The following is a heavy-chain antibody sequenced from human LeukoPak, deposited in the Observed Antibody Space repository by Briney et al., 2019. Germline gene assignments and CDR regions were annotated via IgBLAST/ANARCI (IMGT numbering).Heavy chain of an antibody. V-gene: IGHV1-8*01. J-gene: IGHJ6*02. CDR3: ARFRLGYGMDV. Sequence: GPVKVSCKASGYTFTSYDINWVRQATGQGVEWMGWINPNSGNTGYAQKFQGKVTMTRNTSISTAYIELSSLRSEDTAVYYCARFRLGYGMDVWGQGTTVTVSS. CDR1: GYTFTSYD. CDR2: INPNSGNT.